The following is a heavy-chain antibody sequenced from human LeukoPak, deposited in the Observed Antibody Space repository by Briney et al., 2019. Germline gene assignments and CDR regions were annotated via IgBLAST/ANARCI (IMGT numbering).Heavy chain of an antibody. CDR3: ARATCIEDIVATTFDY. V-gene: IGHV1-46*03. Sequence: GGSVKVSCKASGYTFTSYYMHWVRQAPGQGLEWMGIINPSGGSTSYAQKFQGRVTMTRDTSTSTVYMELSSLRSEDTAVYYCARATCIEDIVATTFDYWGQGTLFTVSS. D-gene: IGHD5-12*01. CDR1: GYTFTSYY. J-gene: IGHJ4*02. CDR2: INPSGGST.